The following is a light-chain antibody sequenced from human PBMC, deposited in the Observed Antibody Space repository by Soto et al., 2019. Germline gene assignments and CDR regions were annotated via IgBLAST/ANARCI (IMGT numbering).Light chain of an antibody. CDR3: QPYNNWPLT. J-gene: IGKJ4*01. CDR2: DTS. CDR1: RGIGDT. V-gene: IGKV3-15*01. Sequence: EVVMRQSPATLSVSPGECATLSCRASRGIGDTLAWYQHKPGQTPRLLIYDTSTRATGVPTRFSGSRSGAEFTLTINSLQSEDFAVYYCQPYNNWPLTFGGGTKVDIK.